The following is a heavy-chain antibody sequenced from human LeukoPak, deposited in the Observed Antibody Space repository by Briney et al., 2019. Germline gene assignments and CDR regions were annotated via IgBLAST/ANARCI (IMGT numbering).Heavy chain of an antibody. V-gene: IGHV3-23*01. Sequence: GGSLRLSCAASGFTFSSYAMSWVRQAPGKGLEWVSAISGSGGSTYYADSVKGRFTISRDNSKNTLYLQMNSLRAEDTAVYSCARAPGSSTWYGAFNYWGQGTLVTVSS. D-gene: IGHD6-13*01. J-gene: IGHJ4*02. CDR2: ISGSGGST. CDR3: ARAPGSSTWYGAFNY. CDR1: GFTFSSYA.